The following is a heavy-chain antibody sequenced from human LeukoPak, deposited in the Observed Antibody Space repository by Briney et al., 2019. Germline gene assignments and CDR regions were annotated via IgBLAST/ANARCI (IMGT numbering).Heavy chain of an antibody. J-gene: IGHJ3*02. CDR2: IYYSGST. D-gene: IGHD2-2*02. V-gene: IGHV4-59*11. Sequence: SETLSLTCTVSGGSISSHYWSWIRQRSGKGLEWIGYIYYSGSTNYNPSLKSRVTISVDTSKNQFSLKLSSVTAADTAVYYCAREWEEGYCSSTSCYKYAFDIWGQGTMVTVSS. CDR3: AREWEEGYCSSTSCYKYAFDI. CDR1: GGSISSHY.